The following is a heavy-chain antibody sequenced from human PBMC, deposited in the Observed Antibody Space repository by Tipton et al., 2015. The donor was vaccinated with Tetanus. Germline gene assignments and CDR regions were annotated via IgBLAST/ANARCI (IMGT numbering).Heavy chain of an antibody. V-gene: IGHV3-30*04. D-gene: IGHD3-3*01. Sequence: SLRLSCAASGFTFSSYAMDWVRQAPGKGLEWVAVISYDGSNKYYADSVKGRFTISRDNAQNSLYLEMNSLRAEDTAVYYCATGDFWSGFYALFDYWGQGTLVTVSS. CDR3: ATGDFWSGFYALFDY. CDR2: ISYDGSNK. CDR1: GFTFSSYA. J-gene: IGHJ4*02.